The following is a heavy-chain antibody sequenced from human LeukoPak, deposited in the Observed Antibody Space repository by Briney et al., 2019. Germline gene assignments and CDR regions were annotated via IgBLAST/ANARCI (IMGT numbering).Heavy chain of an antibody. CDR2: IIPIFGTA. Sequence: SVKVSCKASGGTFSSYAISWVRQAPGQGLEWMGGIIPIFGTANYAQKFQGRVTITTDESTSTAYMELSSLRSEDTAVYYCARVGYYYGSGSYWFDPWGRGTLVTVSS. D-gene: IGHD3-10*01. V-gene: IGHV1-69*05. CDR3: ARVGYYYGSGSYWFDP. CDR1: GGTFSSYA. J-gene: IGHJ5*02.